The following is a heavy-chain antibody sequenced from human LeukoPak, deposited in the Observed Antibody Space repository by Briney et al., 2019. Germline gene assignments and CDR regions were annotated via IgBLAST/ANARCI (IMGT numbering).Heavy chain of an antibody. Sequence: GGSLRLSCTVSGFTVSSNSMSWVRQAPGKGLEWVSFIYSDNTHYSDSVKGRFTISRDNSKNTLYLQMNSLRAEDTAVYYCARDSPERYSYADYWGQGTLVTVSS. D-gene: IGHD5-18*01. CDR1: GFTVSSNS. CDR2: IYSDNT. V-gene: IGHV3-53*01. CDR3: ARDSPERYSYADY. J-gene: IGHJ4*02.